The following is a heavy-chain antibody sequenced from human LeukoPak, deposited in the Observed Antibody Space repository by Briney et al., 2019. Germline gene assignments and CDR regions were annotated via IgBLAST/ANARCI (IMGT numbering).Heavy chain of an antibody. CDR3: AKGRFYGSGSYYNEYAFDI. Sequence: PGGSLRLSCAASGFTSGSYAMSWVRQAPGKGLEWVSSISGSGGSTYYADSVKGRFTISRDNSKNTLYLQMNSLRAEDTAVYYCAKGRFYGSGSYYNEYAFDIWGQGTMVTVSS. CDR2: ISGSGGST. CDR1: GFTSGSYA. V-gene: IGHV3-23*01. D-gene: IGHD3-10*01. J-gene: IGHJ3*02.